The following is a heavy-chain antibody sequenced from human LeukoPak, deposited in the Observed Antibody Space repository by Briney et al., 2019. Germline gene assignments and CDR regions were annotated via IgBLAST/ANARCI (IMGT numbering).Heavy chain of an antibody. Sequence: ASVKVSCKAPGYTFTGYYMHWVRQAPGQGLEWMGWINPNSGGTNYAQKFQGWVTMTRDTSISTAYMELSRLRSDDTAVYYCARGFGELFGTAMDVWGQGTTVTVSS. CDR2: INPNSGGT. CDR3: ARGFGELFGTAMDV. CDR1: GYTFTGYY. V-gene: IGHV1-2*04. J-gene: IGHJ6*02. D-gene: IGHD3-10*01.